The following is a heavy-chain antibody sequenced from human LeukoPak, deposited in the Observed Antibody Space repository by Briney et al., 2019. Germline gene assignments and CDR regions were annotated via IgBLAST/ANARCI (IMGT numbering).Heavy chain of an antibody. CDR1: GGSISSGGYY. J-gene: IGHJ4*02. CDR3: ARGKVGSWYKTSFFDY. CDR2: IYYSGST. Sequence: PSETLSLTCTVSGGSISSGGYYWSWIRQHPGKGLEWIGYIYYSGSTYYNPSLKSRVTISVDTSKNQFSLKLSSVTAADTAVYYCARGKVGSWYKTSFFDYWGQGTLVTVSS. D-gene: IGHD6-13*01. V-gene: IGHV4-31*03.